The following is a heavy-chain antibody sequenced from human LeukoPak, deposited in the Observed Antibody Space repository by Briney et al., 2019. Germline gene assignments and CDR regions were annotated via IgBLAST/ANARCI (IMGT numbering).Heavy chain of an antibody. J-gene: IGHJ4*02. D-gene: IGHD6-19*01. CDR3: ARLVAGSEWADH. V-gene: IGHV4-39*01. CDR2: IYYSGST. CDR1: GFAFSSNS. Sequence: PGGSLRLSCAASGFAFSSNSMNWIRQPPGKGLEWIGNIYYSGSTYYNPSLKSRVTISVDTSKNQFSLKLSSVTAADTAVYYCARLVAGSEWADHWGQGTLGTVSS.